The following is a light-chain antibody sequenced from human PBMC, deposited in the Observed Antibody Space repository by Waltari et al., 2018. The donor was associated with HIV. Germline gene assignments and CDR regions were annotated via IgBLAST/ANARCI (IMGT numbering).Light chain of an antibody. J-gene: IGLJ3*02. CDR3: QTWDKGIRV. Sequence: QLVLTQSASASSSLGASVKLTCTLSSGYTAYAIAWHQQQAEKGPRYLMRLNSNGSYSRGDGLPVRFSVSIAEAERYLTISSLQSEDEAVYCCQTWDKGIRVFGGGTKFTVL. V-gene: IGLV4-69*02. CDR2: LNSNGSY. CDR1: SGYTAYA.